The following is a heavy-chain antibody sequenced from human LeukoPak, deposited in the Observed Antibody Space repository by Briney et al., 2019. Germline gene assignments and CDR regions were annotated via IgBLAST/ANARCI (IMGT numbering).Heavy chain of an antibody. Sequence: PGGSLRLSCAASGFTFSDLYMSWIRQAPGKGLEWVSYISSSGSTIYYADSVKGRFTISRDNAKNSLYLQMNSLRAEDTAVYYCARRRYNWNAIDYWGQGTLVTVSS. J-gene: IGHJ4*02. CDR3: ARRRYNWNAIDY. CDR1: GFTFSDLY. CDR2: ISSSGSTI. D-gene: IGHD1-20*01. V-gene: IGHV3-11*01.